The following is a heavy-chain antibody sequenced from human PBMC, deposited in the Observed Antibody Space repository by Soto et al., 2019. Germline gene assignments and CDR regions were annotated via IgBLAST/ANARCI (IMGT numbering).Heavy chain of an antibody. D-gene: IGHD4-17*01. Sequence: GGSLRLSCAASGFTFSSYSMNWVRQAPGKGLEWVSSISSSSSYIYYADSVKGRFTISRDNAKNSLYLQMNSLRAEDTAVYYCARDRSYGDYGHYYYGMDVWGQGTTVTAP. V-gene: IGHV3-21*01. J-gene: IGHJ6*02. CDR1: GFTFSSYS. CDR3: ARDRSYGDYGHYYYGMDV. CDR2: ISSSSSYI.